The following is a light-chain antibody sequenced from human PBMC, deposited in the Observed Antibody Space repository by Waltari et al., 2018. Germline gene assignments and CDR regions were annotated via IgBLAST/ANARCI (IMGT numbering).Light chain of an antibody. CDR3: QQRSNWIT. V-gene: IGKV3-11*01. Sequence: IVLTQSPATLSLSPGERATLPCRASQSVSNTLAWFQQTPGQAPRLLIYDTSKRAAGIPARFIGSGSGTDFTLTISSLEPEDFAVYYCQQRSNWITFGQGTRLEIK. CDR1: QSVSNT. CDR2: DTS. J-gene: IGKJ5*01.